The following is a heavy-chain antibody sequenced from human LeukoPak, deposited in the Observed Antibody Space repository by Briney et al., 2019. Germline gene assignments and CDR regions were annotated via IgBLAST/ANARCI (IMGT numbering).Heavy chain of an antibody. V-gene: IGHV4-39*01. CDR3: ARRIAYYRY. Sequence: SDTLSLTCTVSGGSISSSSYYWGWLRRPPGKGLEWIGSIYYSGSTYYNPSLKSRVTISVDTSKNQFSLKLSSVTAADTAVYYCARRIAYYRYWGQGTLVTVSS. D-gene: IGHD3-10*01. CDR1: GGSISSSSYY. J-gene: IGHJ4*02. CDR2: IYYSGST.